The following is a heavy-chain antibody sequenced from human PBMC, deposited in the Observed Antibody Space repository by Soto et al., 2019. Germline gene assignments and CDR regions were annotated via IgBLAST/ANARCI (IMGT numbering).Heavy chain of an antibody. Sequence: SETLPLTCAVYGGPFSGYYWSWIRQPPGKGLERIGEINHSGSTNYNPSLKSRVTISVDTSKNQFSLKLSSVTAADTAVYYCARQGDIVVVPAAIPRPNYYYYGMDVWGQGTTVTVS. CDR1: GGPFSGYY. CDR3: ARQGDIVVVPAAIPRPNYYYYGMDV. V-gene: IGHV4-34*01. CDR2: INHSGST. J-gene: IGHJ6*02. D-gene: IGHD2-2*02.